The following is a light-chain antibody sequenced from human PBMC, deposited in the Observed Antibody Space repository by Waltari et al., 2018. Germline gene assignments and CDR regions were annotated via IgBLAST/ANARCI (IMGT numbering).Light chain of an antibody. V-gene: IGLV1-44*01. J-gene: IGLJ3*02. CDR1: ASNIGGNL. CDR2: RGD. Sequence: QSALTQPPSASGTPGQRVTISCSGSASNIGGNLVNWYQQLQGKAPKLLIYRGDQRPSGVPDRFSGSKTGSSASLAISGLQSEDEGDYFCASWDDSLNGHWVFGGGTKVTVL. CDR3: ASWDDSLNGHWV.